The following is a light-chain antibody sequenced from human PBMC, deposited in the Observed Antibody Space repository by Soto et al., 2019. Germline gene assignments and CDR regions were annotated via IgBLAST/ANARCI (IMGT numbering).Light chain of an antibody. CDR3: QKYNSAPWT. J-gene: IGKJ1*01. CDR1: QGIRNY. CDR2: GAS. Sequence: DIQMTQSPSSLSASVGDRVSITCRASQGIRNYLAWYQQKPGKVPELLIHGASTLQSGVPSRFSGSGSGTDFILTISSLQPEDVATYYCQKYNSAPWTFGQGTKVDIK. V-gene: IGKV1-27*01.